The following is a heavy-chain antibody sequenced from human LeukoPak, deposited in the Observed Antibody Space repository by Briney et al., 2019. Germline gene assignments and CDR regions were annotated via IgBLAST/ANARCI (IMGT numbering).Heavy chain of an antibody. Sequence: SQTLSPTWAVSGGSIISGEYSSSWIRQPPGKGLEWIGYIYQSGNSYYSPSLKSRVTISVDRSKNQFSLRLSSVTAADTAVYYCASSITMTSQYYFENWGQGTLVTVSS. V-gene: IGHV4-30-2*01. CDR1: GGSIISGEYS. D-gene: IGHD3-3*01. CDR2: IYQSGNS. J-gene: IGHJ4*02. CDR3: ASSITMTSQYYFEN.